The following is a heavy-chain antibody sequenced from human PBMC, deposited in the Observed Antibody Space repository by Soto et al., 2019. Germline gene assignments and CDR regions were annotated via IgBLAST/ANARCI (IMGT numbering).Heavy chain of an antibody. Sequence: EVQMLESGGGLVQPGGSLRLSCAASGFTLSNNGMTWARQAPGKGLEWVSDISGGGTTYYADSVKGRFTISRDNSKNTLYLQMNSLRAEDTAVYYCSGHGSGSAWGQETLVTVAS. J-gene: IGHJ5*02. D-gene: IGHD6-19*01. V-gene: IGHV3-23*01. CDR3: SGHGSGSA. CDR1: GFTLSNNG. CDR2: ISGGGTT.